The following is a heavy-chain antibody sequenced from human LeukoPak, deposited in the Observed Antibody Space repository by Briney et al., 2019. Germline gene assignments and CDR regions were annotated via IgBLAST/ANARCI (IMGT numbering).Heavy chain of an antibody. V-gene: IGHV1-18*01. CDR2: ISAYNVNT. CDR3: ARAMRRDGYSDY. Sequence: GASVKVSCKASGYTFTSYGISWVRQAPGQGLEWMGWISAYNVNTNYAQKLQVRVTMTTDTSTSKAYMEMRRLRSEDTAVYYCARAMRRDGYSDYWGEGTLVTVSS. J-gene: IGHJ4*02. D-gene: IGHD5-24*01. CDR1: GYTFTSYG.